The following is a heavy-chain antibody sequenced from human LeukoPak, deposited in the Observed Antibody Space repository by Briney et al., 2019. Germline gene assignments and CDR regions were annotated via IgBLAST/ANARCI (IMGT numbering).Heavy chain of an antibody. CDR1: GGSISSYY. D-gene: IGHD7-27*01. J-gene: IGHJ3*02. CDR2: IYYSGSI. CDR3: ASHGDQDAFDI. Sequence: PSETLSLTCTVSGGSISSYYWSWIRQPPGKGLEWIGYIYYSGSINYNPSLKSRVTISVDTSKNQFSLKLSSVTAADTAVYYCASHGDQDAFDIWGQGTMVTVSS. V-gene: IGHV4-59*01.